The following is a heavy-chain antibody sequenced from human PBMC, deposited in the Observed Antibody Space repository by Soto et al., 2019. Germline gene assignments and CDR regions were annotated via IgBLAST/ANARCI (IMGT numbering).Heavy chain of an antibody. D-gene: IGHD1-1*01. Sequence: SETLSLTCTVSVDSITTYYWNWIRQPAGKGLEWIGRIDASGNSNYNPSLNSRVTLSIDTSKKQFSLKLTSVSAADTAVYYCARFSNNWFQTEGMDVWGQGTTVTVYS. V-gene: IGHV4-4*07. J-gene: IGHJ6*02. CDR3: ARFSNNWFQTEGMDV. CDR1: VDSITTYY. CDR2: IDASGNS.